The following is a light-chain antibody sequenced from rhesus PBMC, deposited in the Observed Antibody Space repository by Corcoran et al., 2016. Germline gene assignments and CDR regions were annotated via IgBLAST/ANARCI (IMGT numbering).Light chain of an antibody. CDR2: SAS. Sequence: DIQMTQSPSSLSASVGDTVTITCRASQSFSSSLAWYQQKPGKAPKLLIYSASSLQSGVPSRFMGSKSGTDFTLTISSLQPEDIASYYCQQYYSYPRTFGQGTKVEIK. V-gene: IGKV1-46*01. CDR1: QSFSSS. CDR3: QQYYSYPRT. J-gene: IGKJ1*01.